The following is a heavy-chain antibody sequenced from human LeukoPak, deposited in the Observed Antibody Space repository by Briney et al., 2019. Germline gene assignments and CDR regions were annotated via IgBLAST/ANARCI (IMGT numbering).Heavy chain of an antibody. CDR2: IWYDGSNK. CDR1: GFTFSSYG. CDR3: ARAAMVRGVIIAFYFDY. V-gene: IGHV3-33*01. Sequence: GGSLRLSCAASGFTFSSYGMHWVRQAPGKGLEWVAVIWYDGSNKYYADSVKGRFTISRDNSKNTLYLQMNSLRAEDTAVYYCARAAMVRGVIIAFYFDYWVQGTLVTVSS. D-gene: IGHD3-10*01. J-gene: IGHJ4*02.